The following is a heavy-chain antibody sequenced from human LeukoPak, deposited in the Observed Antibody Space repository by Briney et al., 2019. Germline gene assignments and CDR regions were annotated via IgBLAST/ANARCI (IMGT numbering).Heavy chain of an antibody. CDR1: GYTFTSYG. V-gene: IGHV1-18*01. Sequence: ASVKVSCKASGYTFTSYGISWVRQAPGQGLEWMGWISAYNGNTNYAQKLQGRVTMTTDTSTSPAYMELRSLRSDDTAVYYCARDVDIVVVPAAFDPWGQGTLVTVSS. J-gene: IGHJ5*02. CDR2: ISAYNGNT. CDR3: ARDVDIVVVPAAFDP. D-gene: IGHD2-2*03.